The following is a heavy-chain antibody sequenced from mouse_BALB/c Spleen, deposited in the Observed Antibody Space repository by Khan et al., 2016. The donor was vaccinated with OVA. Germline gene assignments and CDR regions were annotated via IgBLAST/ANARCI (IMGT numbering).Heavy chain of an antibody. D-gene: IGHD1-1*01. CDR3: ANPFYYYGSSPFAY. Sequence: VQLQQSGAELVRPGALVKLSCKASGFNIKDYYMHWVKQRPEQGLEWIGWIDPENGNTIYDPKFQGKASITADTSSNTAYLQLSSLTSEDTAVYYCANPFYYYGSSPFAYWGQGTLVTVSA. J-gene: IGHJ3*01. V-gene: IGHV14-1*02. CDR1: GFNIKDYY. CDR2: IDPENGNT.